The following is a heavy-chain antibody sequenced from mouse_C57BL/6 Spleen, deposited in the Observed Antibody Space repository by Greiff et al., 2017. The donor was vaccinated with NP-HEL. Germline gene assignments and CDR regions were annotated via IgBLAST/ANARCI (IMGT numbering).Heavy chain of an antibody. CDR3: ARPLYYGNYVGYFDV. D-gene: IGHD2-1*01. CDR1: GFTFSDYG. V-gene: IGHV5-17*01. Sequence: EVQLQESGGGLVKPGGSLKLSCAASGFTFSDYGMHWVRQAPEKGLEWVAYISSGSSTIYYADTVKGRFTISRDNAKNTLFLQMTSLRSEDTAMYYCARPLYYGNYVGYFDVWGTGTTVTVSS. CDR2: ISSGSSTI. J-gene: IGHJ1*03.